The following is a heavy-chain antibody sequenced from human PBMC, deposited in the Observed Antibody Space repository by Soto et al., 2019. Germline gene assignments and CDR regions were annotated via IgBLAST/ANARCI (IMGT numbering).Heavy chain of an antibody. CDR2: ISSSSSTI. Sequence: GGSLRLSCAASGFTFSSYSMNWVRQAPGKGLEWVSYISSSSSTIYYADSVKGRFTISRDNSENTLHLQMNSLRAEDTAVYYCAKDGVTTWGYYYYYYMDVWGKGTTVTVSS. CDR1: GFTFSSYS. CDR3: AKDGVTTWGYYYYYYMDV. D-gene: IGHD4-17*01. J-gene: IGHJ6*03. V-gene: IGHV3-48*01.